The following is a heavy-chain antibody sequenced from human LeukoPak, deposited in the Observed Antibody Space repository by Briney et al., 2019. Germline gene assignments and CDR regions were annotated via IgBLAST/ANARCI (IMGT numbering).Heavy chain of an antibody. CDR2: ISYDGSNK. V-gene: IGHV3-30-3*01. J-gene: IGHJ4*02. CDR1: GFTFSSYA. CDR3: ARGGPYYDILTGPNYFDY. D-gene: IGHD3-9*01. Sequence: GSLRLSCAASGFTFSSYAMHWVRKAPGKGLEWVAVISYDGSNKYYADSVKGRFTISRDNAKNSLYLQMNSLRAEDAAVYYCARGGPYYDILTGPNYFDYWGRGTLVSVSS.